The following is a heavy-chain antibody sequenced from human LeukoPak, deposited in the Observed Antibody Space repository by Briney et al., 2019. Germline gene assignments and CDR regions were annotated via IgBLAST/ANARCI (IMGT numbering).Heavy chain of an antibody. Sequence: GGSLRLSCAASGFTFDSYAIHWVRQAPGKGLEWVAVISYDGSNKYYADSVKGRFTISRDNSKNTLYLQMNSLRAEDTAVYYCARVYTNRDYWGQGTLVTVSS. J-gene: IGHJ4*02. CDR2: ISYDGSNK. V-gene: IGHV3-30*04. CDR1: GFTFDSYA. CDR3: ARVYTNRDY. D-gene: IGHD1-14*01.